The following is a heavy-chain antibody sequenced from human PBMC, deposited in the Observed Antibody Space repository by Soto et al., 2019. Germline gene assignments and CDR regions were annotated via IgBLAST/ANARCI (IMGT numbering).Heavy chain of an antibody. D-gene: IGHD2-21*02. Sequence: PGGSLRLSCAASGFTFSSYSMNWVRQAPGKGLEWVSSISSSSSYIYYADSVKGRFTISRDNAKNSLYLQMNSLRAEDTAVYYCARVAYCGGDCYPGPLDYWGQGTLVTVSS. V-gene: IGHV3-21*01. J-gene: IGHJ4*02. CDR1: GFTFSSYS. CDR2: ISSSSSYI. CDR3: ARVAYCGGDCYPGPLDY.